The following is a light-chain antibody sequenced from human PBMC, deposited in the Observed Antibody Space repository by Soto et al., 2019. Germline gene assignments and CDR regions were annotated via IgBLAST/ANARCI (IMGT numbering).Light chain of an antibody. J-gene: IGKJ1*01. CDR3: QQYSDLPWT. CDR2: GAS. CDR1: QSVSNN. V-gene: IGKV3-15*01. Sequence: EIMMTQSPATLSVSPGERATLSCRASQSVSNNLAWYQQKPGQTPRLLIYGASTRATGIPTRFSGGGSGTEFTLSISSLQSEDFSVYYCQQYSDLPWTFGQGTKVELK.